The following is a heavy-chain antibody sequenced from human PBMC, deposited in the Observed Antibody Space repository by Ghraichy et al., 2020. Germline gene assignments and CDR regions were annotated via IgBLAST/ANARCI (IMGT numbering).Heavy chain of an antibody. CDR3: ARDMRYYGSGTYLLHGMDV. Sequence: SETLSPTCTVSGGSISNSNWWSWVRQPPGKGLEWIGDIYHTGSTDFNPSLKSRVTISVDKSKNHFSLKVTSVTAAETAVYYCARDMRYYGSGTYLLHGMDVWGQGTTVTDSS. V-gene: IGHV4-4*02. CDR1: GGSISNSNW. J-gene: IGHJ6*02. D-gene: IGHD3-10*01. CDR2: IYHTGST.